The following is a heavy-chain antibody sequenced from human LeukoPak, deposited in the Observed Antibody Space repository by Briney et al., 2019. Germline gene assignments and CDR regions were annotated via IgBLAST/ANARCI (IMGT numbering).Heavy chain of an antibody. CDR3: AREEVITFGGVIVSRSDYFDY. V-gene: IGHV1-69*13. CDR1: GYTFTSYG. J-gene: IGHJ4*02. Sequence: ASVKVSCKASGYTFTSYGISWVRQAPGQGLEWMGGIIPIFGTTNYAQKFQGRVTITADESTSTAYMELSSLRSEDTAVYYCAREEVITFGGVIVSRSDYFDYWGQGTLVTVSS. CDR2: IIPIFGTT. D-gene: IGHD3-16*02.